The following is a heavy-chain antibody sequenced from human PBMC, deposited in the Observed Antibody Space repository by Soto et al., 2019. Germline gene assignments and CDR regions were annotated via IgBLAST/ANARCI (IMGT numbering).Heavy chain of an antibody. D-gene: IGHD6-13*01. CDR2: IYYSGST. V-gene: IGHV4-39*01. Sequence: SETLSLTCTVSGVSISSSSYYWGWIRQPPGKGLEWIGSIYYSGSTYYNPSLKSRVTISVDTSKNQFSLKLSSVTAADTAVYYCARSLDPHSSSCYLQNNYYYYGMDVWGQGTTVTVSS. CDR3: ARSLDPHSSSCYLQNNYYYYGMDV. CDR1: GVSISSSSYY. J-gene: IGHJ6*02.